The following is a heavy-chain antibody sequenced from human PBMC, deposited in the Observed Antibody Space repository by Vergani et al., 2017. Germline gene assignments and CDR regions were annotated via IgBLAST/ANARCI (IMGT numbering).Heavy chain of an antibody. V-gene: IGHV3-49*04. Sequence: EVQLVESGGGLVQPGRSLRLSCTASGFTFGDYAMSWVRQAPGKGLEWVGFIRSKAYGGTTEYAASVKGRFTISRDDSKSIAYLQMNSLKTEDTAVYYCTRDLAPYCTNGVCSRHYYYYGMDVWAKGPRSPSP. D-gene: IGHD2-8*01. CDR3: TRDLAPYCTNGVCSRHYYYYGMDV. CDR1: GFTFGDYA. CDR2: IRSKAYGGTT. J-gene: IGHJ6*02.